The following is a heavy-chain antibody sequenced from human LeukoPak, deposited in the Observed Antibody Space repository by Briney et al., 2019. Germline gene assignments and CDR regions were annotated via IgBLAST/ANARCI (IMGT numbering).Heavy chain of an antibody. CDR1: GYTFTGYY. J-gene: IGHJ4*02. Sequence: ASVKVSCKASGYTFTGYYMHWVQQAPGQGLEWMGWINPNSGGTNYAQKFQGRVTMTRDTSISTAYMELSRLRSDDTAVYYCARGRLGIHSPLPHWGQGTLVTVSS. CDR2: INPNSGGT. CDR3: ARGRLGIHSPLPH. V-gene: IGHV1-2*02. D-gene: IGHD7-27*01.